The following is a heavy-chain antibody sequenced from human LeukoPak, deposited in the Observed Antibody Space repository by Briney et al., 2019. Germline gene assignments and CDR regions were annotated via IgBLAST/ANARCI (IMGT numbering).Heavy chain of an antibody. CDR3: ASGRMPATTIDY. CDR1: GGSISSYF. Sequence: SETLSLTCTVSGGSISSYFWSWIRQPPGKGLEWIGYIYSSGNTNYNPSLKSRVTISVDTSKNQFSLKLSSVTAADTAIYCCASGRMPATTIDYWGQGTLVTVSS. V-gene: IGHV4-59*01. D-gene: IGHD1-1*01. J-gene: IGHJ4*02. CDR2: IYSSGNT.